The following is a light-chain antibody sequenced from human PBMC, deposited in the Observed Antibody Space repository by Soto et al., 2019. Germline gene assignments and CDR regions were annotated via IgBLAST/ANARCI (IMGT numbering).Light chain of an antibody. CDR2: AAS. CDR1: QSISSY. J-gene: IGKJ1*01. Sequence: DIRATKVPTNLPDSLGDRATITCRASQSISSYLNWYQQKPGEAPMLLIYAASTLQSGVPSRFSGSGSGTDFPLTISSLQPEDFANYYCHQSYSTRTFGQGTKVDIK. CDR3: HQSYSTRT. V-gene: IGKV1-39*01.